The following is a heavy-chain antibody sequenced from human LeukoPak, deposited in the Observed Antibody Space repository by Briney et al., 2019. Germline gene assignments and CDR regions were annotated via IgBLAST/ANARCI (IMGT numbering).Heavy chain of an antibody. V-gene: IGHV3-30*18. CDR2: ISHDVNNK. D-gene: IGHD3-16*01. Sequence: PGGSLRLSCAASGFTFSSYGMHWVRQAPGKGLEWVAFISHDVNNKYYADCVKGRFTISRDNSKSALYLQMDSLRAEDMAVYYCAKVPVSFYGGSYYFDYWGQGTLVTVSS. J-gene: IGHJ4*02. CDR1: GFTFSSYG. CDR3: AKVPVSFYGGSYYFDY.